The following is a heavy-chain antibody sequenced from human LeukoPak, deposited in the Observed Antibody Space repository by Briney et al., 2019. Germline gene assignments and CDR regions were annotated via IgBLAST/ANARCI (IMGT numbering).Heavy chain of an antibody. Sequence: SETLSLTCAVYGGSFSGYYWSWIRQPPGKGLEWIGEINHSGSTNYNPSLKSRVTISVDTSKNQFSLKLSSVTAADTAVYYCARVYAVAGTNIDYWGQGTLVTVSS. CDR1: GGSFSGYY. D-gene: IGHD6-19*01. J-gene: IGHJ4*02. CDR2: INHSGST. CDR3: ARVYAVAGTNIDY. V-gene: IGHV4-34*01.